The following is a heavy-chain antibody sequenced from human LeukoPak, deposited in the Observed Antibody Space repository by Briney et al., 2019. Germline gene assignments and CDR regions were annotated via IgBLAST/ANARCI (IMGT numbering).Heavy chain of an antibody. Sequence: GTSVKVSCKASGFTFTSSAVQWVRQARGQRLEWIGWIVVGSGNTNYAQKFQERVTITRDMSTSPAYMELSSLRSEDTAVYYCAASPDYYDSSGYSYYFDYWGQGTLVTVSS. CDR3: AASPDYYDSSGYSYYFDY. CDR2: IVVGSGNT. J-gene: IGHJ4*02. D-gene: IGHD3-22*01. V-gene: IGHV1-58*01. CDR1: GFTFTSSA.